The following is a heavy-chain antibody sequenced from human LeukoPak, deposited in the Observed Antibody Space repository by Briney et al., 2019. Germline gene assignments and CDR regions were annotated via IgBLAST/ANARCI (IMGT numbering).Heavy chain of an antibody. V-gene: IGHV3-21*01. D-gene: IGHD4/OR15-4a*01. Sequence: SGGSLRLSCAASGFTFNSYSMNCVRQAPGKGLEWVSSISSSSSYIYYADSVKGRFTLSRDNAKNSLYRQLRSLRAENTAVYSNASPGAIGARVIWGQGTMVTVSS. CDR1: GFTFNSYS. J-gene: IGHJ3*02. CDR3: ASPGAIGARVI. CDR2: ISSSSSYI.